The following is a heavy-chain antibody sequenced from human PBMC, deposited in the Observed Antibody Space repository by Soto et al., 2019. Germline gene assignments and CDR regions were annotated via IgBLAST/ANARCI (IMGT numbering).Heavy chain of an antibody. V-gene: IGHV4-31*03. CDR1: GGSISSGGYY. CDR2: IYYSGST. J-gene: IGHJ6*03. D-gene: IGHD2-2*01. CDR3: ARERTLSSSKTHSNYYYYYMDV. Sequence: SETLSLTCTVSGGSISSGGYYWSWIRQHPGKGLEWIGYIYYSGSTYYNPSLKSRVTISVDTSKNQFSLKLSSVTAADTAVYYCARERTLSSSKTHSNYYYYYMDVWGKGTTVTVSS.